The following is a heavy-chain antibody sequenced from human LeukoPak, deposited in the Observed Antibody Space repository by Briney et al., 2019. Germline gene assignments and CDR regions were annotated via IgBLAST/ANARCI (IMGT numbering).Heavy chain of an antibody. CDR3: VRSLCSSTSCYDLYYYYGMDV. J-gene: IGHJ6*02. CDR1: GFTFSSYW. CDR2: INSDGSST. D-gene: IGHD2-2*01. Sequence: GGSLRLSCAASGFTFSSYWMHWVRQAPGKGLVWVSRINSDGSSTSYADSVKGRFTISRDNAKNTLYLQMNSLRAEDTAVYYCVRSLCSSTSCYDLYYYYGMDVWGQGTTVTVSS. V-gene: IGHV3-74*01.